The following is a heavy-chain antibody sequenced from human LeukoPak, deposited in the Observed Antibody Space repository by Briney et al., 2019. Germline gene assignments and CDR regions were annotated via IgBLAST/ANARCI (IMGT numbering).Heavy chain of an antibody. Sequence: GASVKVSFMASGYTFTGYFMHWVRQAPGQGLEWMGWINPNSGGTDYAQKFQGRVTMTRDTSISTAYMELSRLRSDDTAVYYCASSIVYCSSTSCYFNWGQGTLVTVSS. CDR2: INPNSGGT. CDR3: ASSIVYCSSTSCYFN. J-gene: IGHJ4*02. V-gene: IGHV1-2*02. CDR1: GYTFTGYF. D-gene: IGHD2-2*01.